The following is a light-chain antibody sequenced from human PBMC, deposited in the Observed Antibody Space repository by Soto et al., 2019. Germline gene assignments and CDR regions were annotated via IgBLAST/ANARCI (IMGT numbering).Light chain of an antibody. CDR3: CSYAGSYPWV. V-gene: IGLV2-11*01. CDR1: SSDVGGYNY. CDR2: DVS. Sequence: QSALTQPRSVSGSPGQSVTISCTGTSSDVGGYNYVSWYQQHTGKAPKLMIYDVSKRPSGVPDRFSGSKSGNTASLTISGLQAEDEADYYCCSYAGSYPWVFGGGTKLTVL. J-gene: IGLJ3*02.